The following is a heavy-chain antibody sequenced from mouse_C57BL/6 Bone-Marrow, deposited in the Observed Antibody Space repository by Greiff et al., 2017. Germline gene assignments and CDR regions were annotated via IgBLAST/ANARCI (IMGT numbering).Heavy chain of an antibody. D-gene: IGHD1-1*01. CDR3: ARRHGSSWFAY. J-gene: IGHJ3*01. V-gene: IGHV1-64*01. Sequence: VQLQQPGAELVKPGASVKLSCKASGYTFTSYWMHWVKQRPGQGLEWIGMIHPNSGSTNYNEKFKSKATLTVDKSSSTAYMQRSSLTSEDSAVYYCARRHGSSWFAYWGQGTLVTVSA. CDR1: GYTFTSYW. CDR2: IHPNSGST.